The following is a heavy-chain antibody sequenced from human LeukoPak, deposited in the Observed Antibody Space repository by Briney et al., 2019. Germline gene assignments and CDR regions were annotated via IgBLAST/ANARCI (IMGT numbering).Heavy chain of an antibody. J-gene: IGHJ1*01. V-gene: IGHV3-23*01. CDR1: GLTFSSSA. CDR2: FTGSVGST. CDR3: AKGGIVGATAWAEYFQH. Sequence: GGSLRLSCAASGLTFSSSAMSWVRQAPGKRLEWVSGFTGSVGSTYSADSVKGRFTISRDNSKNTPYLQMNSLRAEDTAVYYCAKGGIVGATAWAEYFQHWGQGTLVTVSS. D-gene: IGHD1-26*01.